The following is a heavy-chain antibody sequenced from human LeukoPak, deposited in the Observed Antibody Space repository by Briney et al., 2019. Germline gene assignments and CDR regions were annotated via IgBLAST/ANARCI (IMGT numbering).Heavy chain of an antibody. J-gene: IGHJ4*02. Sequence: KPSETLSLTCAVYGGSFSGYYWSWIRQPPGKGLEWIGEINHSGSTNHNPSLKSRVTISVDTSKNQFSLKLSSVTAADTAVYYCARRVYDYVWGSYRPIDYWGQGTLVTVSS. CDR1: GGSFSGYY. V-gene: IGHV4-34*01. CDR3: ARRVYDYVWGSYRPIDY. D-gene: IGHD3-16*02. CDR2: INHSGST.